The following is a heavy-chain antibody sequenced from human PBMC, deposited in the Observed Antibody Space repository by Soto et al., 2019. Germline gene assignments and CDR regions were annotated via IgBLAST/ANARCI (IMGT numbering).Heavy chain of an antibody. Sequence: PGGSLRLSCAASGFTFRTYDMTWVRQAPGQGLEWVSTISGGGTTTYYADSVKGRFTISRDNSKSTLYLQMNSLRAEDTAVYYCAKSRQGYGNYDFDYWGQGALVTVSS. CDR1: GFTFRTYD. CDR3: AKSRQGYGNYDFDY. CDR2: ISGGGTTT. V-gene: IGHV3-23*01. J-gene: IGHJ4*02. D-gene: IGHD1-7*01.